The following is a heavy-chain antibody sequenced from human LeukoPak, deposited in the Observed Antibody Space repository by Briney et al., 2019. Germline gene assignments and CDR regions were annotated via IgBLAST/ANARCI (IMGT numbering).Heavy chain of an antibody. J-gene: IGHJ4*02. D-gene: IGHD2-21*02. CDR2: ISSSSSTI. V-gene: IGHV3-48*04. CDR1: GFTFSSYS. Sequence: GGSLRLSCAASGFTFSSYSMNWVRQAPGKGLEWVSYISSSSSTIYYADSVKGRFTISRDNAKNSLYLQMNSLRAEDTAVYYCARAGAYYCGGDCYSPYWFDYWGQGTLVTVSS. CDR3: ARAGAYYCGGDCYSPYWFDY.